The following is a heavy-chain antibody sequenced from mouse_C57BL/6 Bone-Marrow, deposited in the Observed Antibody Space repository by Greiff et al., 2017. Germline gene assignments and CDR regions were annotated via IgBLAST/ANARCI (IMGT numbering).Heavy chain of an antibody. CDR3: ARGGIYDGYLFDY. CDR2: IDPSDSYT. Sequence: LVGPGTSVKLSCKASGYTFTSYWMHWVKQRPGQGLEWIGVIDPSDSYTNYNQKFKGKATLTVDTSSSTAYMQLSSLTSEDSAVYYCARGGIYDGYLFDYWGQGTTLTVSS. V-gene: IGHV1-59*01. CDR1: GYTFTSYW. D-gene: IGHD2-3*01. J-gene: IGHJ2*01.